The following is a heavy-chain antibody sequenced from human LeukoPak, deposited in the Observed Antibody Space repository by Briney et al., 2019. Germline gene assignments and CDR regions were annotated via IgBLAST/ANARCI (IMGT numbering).Heavy chain of an antibody. Sequence: SLKVSCKASGGTFRNYAISWVRQAPGQGLEWMGGIIPLFGRAEYAQKFQGRVTMTADESTRTVYLELSSLRSEDTAVYYCASPEENSDYYFVYWGQGTLVTVSS. V-gene: IGHV1-69*01. CDR3: ASPEENSDYYFVY. D-gene: IGHD4-11*01. J-gene: IGHJ4*02. CDR2: IIPLFGRA. CDR1: GGTFRNYA.